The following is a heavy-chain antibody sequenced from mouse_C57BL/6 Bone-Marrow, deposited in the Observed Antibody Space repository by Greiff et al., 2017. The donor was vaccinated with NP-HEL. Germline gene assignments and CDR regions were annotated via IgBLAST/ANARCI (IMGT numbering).Heavy chain of an antibody. J-gene: IGHJ3*01. V-gene: IGHV2-9-1*01. CDR3: ARNNYYGSTAWFAY. D-gene: IGHD1-1*01. CDR1: GFSLTSYA. Sequence: VKLVESGPGLVAPSQSLSITCTVSGFSLTSYAISWVRQPPGKGLEWLGVIWTGGGTNYNSALKSRLSISTDNSKSQVFLKMNSLQTDDTARYYCARNNYYGSTAWFAYWGQGTLVTVSA. CDR2: IWTGGGT.